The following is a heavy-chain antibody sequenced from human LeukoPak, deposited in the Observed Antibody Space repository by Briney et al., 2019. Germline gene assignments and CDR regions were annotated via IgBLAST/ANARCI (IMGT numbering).Heavy chain of an antibody. D-gene: IGHD5-18*01. CDR2: INPSGGST. Sequence: ASVKVSCKASGYTFTSYYMHWVRQAPGQGFEWMGIINPSGGSTSYAQKFQGRVTMTRDTSTSTVYMELSSLRSEDTAVYYCARDASGQGVDTAMTAPCDYWGQGTLVTVSS. J-gene: IGHJ4*02. V-gene: IGHV1-46*01. CDR1: GYTFTSYY. CDR3: ARDASGQGVDTAMTAPCDY.